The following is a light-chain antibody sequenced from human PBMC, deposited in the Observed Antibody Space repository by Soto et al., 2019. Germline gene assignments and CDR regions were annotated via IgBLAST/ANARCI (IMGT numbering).Light chain of an antibody. CDR2: GAS. V-gene: IGKV3-20*01. CDR1: QFVISNY. J-gene: IGKJ4*01. Sequence: EIVLTQSPGTLSLSPGERATLSCRASQFVISNYLAWYQQKPGQAPRLLIYGASIRAPGIPDRFSGSGSGTDFTLNIRRLEPEDFAVYYCQQYDNLLLTFGGGTKVEIK. CDR3: QQYDNLLLT.